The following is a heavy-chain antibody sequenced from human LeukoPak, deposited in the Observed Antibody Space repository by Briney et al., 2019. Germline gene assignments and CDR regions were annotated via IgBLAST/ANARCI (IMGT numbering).Heavy chain of an antibody. CDR2: INPNSGDT. V-gene: IGHV1-2*06. Sequence: ASVKVSCKAFGYTFTGYYIHWVRQAPGQGLEWMGRINPNSGDTYYEQNFQGRVTMTRDTSISTAYTELSGLRSDDTAVYYCATDLSSTSNWELDYWGQGTLVTVSS. CDR1: GYTFTGYY. D-gene: IGHD7-27*01. J-gene: IGHJ4*02. CDR3: ATDLSSTSNWELDY.